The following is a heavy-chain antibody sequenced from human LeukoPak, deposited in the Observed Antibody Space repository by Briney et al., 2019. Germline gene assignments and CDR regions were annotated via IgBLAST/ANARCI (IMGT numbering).Heavy chain of an antibody. Sequence: ASVKVSCKASGYTFTSYAMHWVRQAPGQGLEWMGWINTNTGNPTYAQGFTGRFVFSLDTSVSTAYLQISSLKAEDTAVYYCARLHGGNSNYYYGMDVWGQGTTVTVSS. CDR2: INTNTGNP. V-gene: IGHV7-4-1*02. CDR3: ARLHGGNSNYYYGMDV. J-gene: IGHJ6*02. CDR1: GYTFTSYA. D-gene: IGHD4-23*01.